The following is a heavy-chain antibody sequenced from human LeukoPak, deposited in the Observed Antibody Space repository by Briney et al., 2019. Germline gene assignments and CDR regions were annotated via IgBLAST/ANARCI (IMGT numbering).Heavy chain of an antibody. Sequence: SQTLSLTCTVSGGSISSGGYYWSWIRQHPGKGLEWIGYIYYSGSTYYNPSLKSRVTISVDTSKNQFSLKLSSVTAADTAVYYRARGSSSRGFDYWGQGTLVTVSS. V-gene: IGHV4-31*03. CDR3: ARGSSSRGFDY. D-gene: IGHD6-6*01. CDR1: GGSISSGGYY. J-gene: IGHJ4*02. CDR2: IYYSGST.